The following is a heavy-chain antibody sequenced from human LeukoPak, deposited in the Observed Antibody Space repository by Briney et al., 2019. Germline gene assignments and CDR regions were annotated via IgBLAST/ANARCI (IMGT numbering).Heavy chain of an antibody. Sequence: PSETLSLTCAVSGYSISSGYYWGWIRQPPGKGLECIGSIYHSGSTYYNPSLKSRVTISVDTSKNQFSLKLSSVTAADTAVYYCARGGYDILTGPMDWFDPWGQGTLVTVSS. CDR1: GYSISSGYY. J-gene: IGHJ5*02. D-gene: IGHD3-9*01. CDR3: ARGGYDILTGPMDWFDP. V-gene: IGHV4-38-2*01. CDR2: IYHSGST.